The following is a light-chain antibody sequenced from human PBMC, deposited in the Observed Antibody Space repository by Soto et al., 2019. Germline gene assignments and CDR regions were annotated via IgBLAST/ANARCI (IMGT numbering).Light chain of an antibody. CDR1: QSVSSY. J-gene: IGKJ5*01. Sequence: EILLTHSPATLSLSPGERATLSCRASQSVSSYLAWYQQKPGQAPRLLIYDASNRATGIPARLSGSGSGTDFTLTISSLEPEDFAVYYCQQRSNWPPWVTFGQGTRLEIK. V-gene: IGKV3-11*01. CDR3: QQRSNWPPWVT. CDR2: DAS.